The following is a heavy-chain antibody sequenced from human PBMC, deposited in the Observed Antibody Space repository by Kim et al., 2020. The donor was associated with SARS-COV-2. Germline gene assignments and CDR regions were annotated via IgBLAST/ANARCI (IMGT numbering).Heavy chain of an antibody. CDR3: ARNGLGRQPDFDY. CDR2: ISSSSSTYI. V-gene: IGHV3-21*01. J-gene: IGHJ4*02. Sequence: GGSLRLSCAASGFTFSSYSMNWVRQAPGKGLEWVSSISSSSSTYIYYADSVKGRFTISRDNAKNSLYLQMNSLRAEDTAVYYCARNGLGRQPDFDYWGQGTLVTVSS. D-gene: IGHD2-8*01. CDR1: GFTFSSYS.